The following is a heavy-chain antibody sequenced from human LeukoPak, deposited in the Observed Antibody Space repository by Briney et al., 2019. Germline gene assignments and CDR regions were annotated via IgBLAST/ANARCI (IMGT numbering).Heavy chain of an antibody. V-gene: IGHV3-30*04. CDR2: ISFDGSDK. Sequence: HPGGSLRLSCAASGFTFSSYAMHWVRQAPGKGLEWVAVISFDGSDKYYADSVKGRFTISRDNSKNTLYLQVNSLRAEDTAVYYCARDPLGDSTYYFDYWGQGTLVTVSS. J-gene: IGHJ4*02. CDR3: ARDPLGDSTYYFDY. CDR1: GFTFSSYA. D-gene: IGHD2-21*01.